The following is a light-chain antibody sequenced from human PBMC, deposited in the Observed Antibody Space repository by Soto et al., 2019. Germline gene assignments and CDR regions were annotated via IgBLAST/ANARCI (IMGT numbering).Light chain of an antibody. CDR2: DAS. Sequence: EIVMTQSPVTLSVSPGGRATLSCRASQTVRNNYLAWYQQKPGQAPRLLIYDASSRATGIPDRFSGGGSGTDFTLTISRLEPEDFAVYYCQQFSSYPLTFGGGTKVDI. CDR3: QQFSSYPLT. J-gene: IGKJ4*01. CDR1: QTVRNNY. V-gene: IGKV3-20*01.